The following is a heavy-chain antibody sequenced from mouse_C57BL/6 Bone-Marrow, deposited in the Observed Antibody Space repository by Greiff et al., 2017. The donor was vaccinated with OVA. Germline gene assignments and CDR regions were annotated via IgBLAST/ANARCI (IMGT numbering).Heavy chain of an antibody. V-gene: IGHV2-2*01. CDR3: ARRWLLRGVDV. D-gene: IGHD2-3*01. CDR2: IWSGGST. CDR1: GFSLTSYG. J-gene: IGHJ1*03. Sequence: VQLQESGPGLVQPSQSLSITCTVSGFSLTSYGVHWVRQSPGKGLEWLGVIWSGGSTDYNAAFISRLSISKDNSKSQVSFKMNSLQADDTAIYYCARRWLLRGVDVWGTGTTVTVSS.